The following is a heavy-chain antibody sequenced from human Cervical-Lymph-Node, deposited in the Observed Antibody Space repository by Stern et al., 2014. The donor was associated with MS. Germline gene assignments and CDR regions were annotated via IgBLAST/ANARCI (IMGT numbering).Heavy chain of an antibody. CDR2: LSTTGNI. Sequence: VQLVESGPRQVQTAETLSLTCSVSRGSISTYYWSWIRQPAGKGLEWIGRLSTTGNIGYNPSLKNRVTMSVDPSKNRFSLQLKSVTAADTAMYFCARDGSWSPLDYWGKGILVTVS. J-gene: IGHJ4*02. CDR1: RGSISTYY. D-gene: IGHD6-13*01. CDR3: ARDGSWSPLDY. V-gene: IGHV4-4*07.